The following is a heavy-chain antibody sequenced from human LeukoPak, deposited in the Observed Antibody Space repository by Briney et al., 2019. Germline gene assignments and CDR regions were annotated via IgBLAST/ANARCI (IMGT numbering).Heavy chain of an antibody. Sequence: GGSLRLSCAASGFTFSSYWMTWVRQAPGKGLEWVANIKEDGSKKNYVDSVKGRFTISRDNAKNPLYLQMNSLRAEDTAVYYWATPLDYFDTSGYHQGGDWGQGTLVTVSS. V-gene: IGHV3-7*03. J-gene: IGHJ4*02. CDR2: IKEDGSKK. CDR3: ATPLDYFDTSGYHQGGD. D-gene: IGHD3-22*01. CDR1: GFTFSSYW.